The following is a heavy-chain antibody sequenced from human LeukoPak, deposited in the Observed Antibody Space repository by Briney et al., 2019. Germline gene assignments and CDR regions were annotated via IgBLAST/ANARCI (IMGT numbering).Heavy chain of an antibody. D-gene: IGHD2-15*01. Sequence: PSQTLSLTCTVSGGSISSGSYYWSWIRQPAGKGLEWIGRIYTSGSTNHNPSLKSRVTISVDTSKNQFSLKLSSVTAADTAVYYCARDGYCSGGSCSFDYWGQGTLITVSS. V-gene: IGHV4-61*02. CDR2: IYTSGST. CDR1: GGSISSGSYY. CDR3: ARDGYCSGGSCSFDY. J-gene: IGHJ4*02.